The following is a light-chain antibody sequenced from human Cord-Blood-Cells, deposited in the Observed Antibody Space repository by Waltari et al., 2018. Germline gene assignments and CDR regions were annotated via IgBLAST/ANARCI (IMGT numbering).Light chain of an antibody. J-gene: IGKJ5*01. Sequence: MSPSPLSLRVTPGERASISCSSRQSLLHSSGYNGLDWYLQKPGQSPQLLIYMGSNRASGVPDRFSGSGSGTDFTLKISRVEAEDVVVYYCMQALQTITFGQGTRLEIK. CDR3: MQALQTIT. V-gene: IGKV2-28*01. CDR1: QSLLHSSGYNG. CDR2: MGS.